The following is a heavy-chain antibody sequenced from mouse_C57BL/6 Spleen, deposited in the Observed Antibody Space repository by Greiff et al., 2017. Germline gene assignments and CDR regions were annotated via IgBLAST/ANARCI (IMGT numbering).Heavy chain of an antibody. CDR3: ARGGFLYYFDY. CDR2: INPNNGGT. CDR1: GYTFTDYY. V-gene: IGHV1-26*01. Sequence: EVQLQQSGPELVKPGASVKISCKASGYTFTDYYMNWVKQSHGKSLEWIGDINPNNGGTSYNQKFKGKATLTVDKSSSTAYMELRSLTSEDSAVYYCARGGFLYYFDYWGQGTTLTVSS. J-gene: IGHJ2*01.